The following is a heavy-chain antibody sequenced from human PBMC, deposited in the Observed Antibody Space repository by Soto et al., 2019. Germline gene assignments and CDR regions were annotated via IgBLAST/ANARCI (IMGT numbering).Heavy chain of an antibody. D-gene: IGHD2-2*01. CDR1: GYTFSNYA. V-gene: IGHV1-3*01. Sequence: QVQLVQSGAEVKKPGASVKLSCKASGYTFSNYAVQWVRQAPGQSLEWMGWIHAGNGDTEYSQKFHDRVTITRDTSASTAYMELSSLRSEDTAIYYCARVPRYTSDIVQVPAVMFEDWFVPWGQGTLVTVSS. CDR3: ARVPRYTSDIVQVPAVMFEDWFVP. CDR2: IHAGNGDT. J-gene: IGHJ5*02.